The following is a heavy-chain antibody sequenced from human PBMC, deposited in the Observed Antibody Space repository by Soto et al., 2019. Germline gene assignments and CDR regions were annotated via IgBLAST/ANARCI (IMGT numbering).Heavy chain of an antibody. V-gene: IGHV3-23*01. D-gene: IGHD4-17*01. CDR3: ARSRRTYGDYYDL. CDR2: VRDSGANT. Sequence: GGSLRLSCEASGFTFSTYAMTWVRQAPGKGLEWVSSVRDSGANTYYADSVKGRFTISRDNSKNTVFLHMNSLRGNDTASYYCARSRRTYGDYYDLWGQGTVVTVSS. J-gene: IGHJ4*02. CDR1: GFTFSTYA.